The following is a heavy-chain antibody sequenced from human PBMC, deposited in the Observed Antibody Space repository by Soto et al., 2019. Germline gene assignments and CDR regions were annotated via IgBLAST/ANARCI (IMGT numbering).Heavy chain of an antibody. CDR3: AKDFPRATVTTLHYYYGMDV. Sequence: PGGSLRLSCAASGFTFSSYAMSWVRQAPGKGLEWVSAISGSGGSTYYADSAKGRFTISRDNSKNTLYLQMNSLRAEDTAVYYCAKDFPRATVTTLHYYYGMDVWGQGTTVTVSS. CDR1: GFTFSSYA. CDR2: ISGSGGST. D-gene: IGHD4-17*01. J-gene: IGHJ6*02. V-gene: IGHV3-23*01.